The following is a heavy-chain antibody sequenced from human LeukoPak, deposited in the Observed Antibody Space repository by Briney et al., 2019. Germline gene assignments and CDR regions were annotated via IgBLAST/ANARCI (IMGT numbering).Heavy chain of an antibody. CDR2: ISSSGSTI. CDR1: GFTFSSYE. J-gene: IGHJ4*02. D-gene: IGHD5-18*01. CDR3: ARDPSGYSYGSLGYFDY. Sequence: GGSLRLSCAASGFTFSSYEMNWVRQAPGKGLEWVSYISSSGSTIYYADSVKGRFTISRDNAKNSLYLQMNSLRAEDTAVYYCARDPSGYSYGSLGYFDYWGQGTLVTVSS. V-gene: IGHV3-48*03.